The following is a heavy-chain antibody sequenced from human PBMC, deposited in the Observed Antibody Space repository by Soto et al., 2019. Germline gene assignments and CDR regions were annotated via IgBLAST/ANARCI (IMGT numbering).Heavy chain of an antibody. J-gene: IGHJ5*02. CDR3: AKDAVARNGGWDWFDP. CDR1: GFRFSNYA. Sequence: EVQLLESGGGLVQPGGSLRLSCAASGFRFSNYAMSWVRQAPGKGLEWVSSIHGSGAGTYYADSVKGRFTVSRDDSKETLYLQMSGLTVDDTAVYYCAKDAVARNGGWDWFDPRGQGTLVTVAS. D-gene: IGHD6-19*01. V-gene: IGHV3-23*01. CDR2: IHGSGAGT.